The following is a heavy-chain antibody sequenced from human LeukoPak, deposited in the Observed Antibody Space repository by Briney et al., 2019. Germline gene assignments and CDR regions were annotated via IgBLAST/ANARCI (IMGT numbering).Heavy chain of an antibody. CDR2: IIPIFGTA. Sequence: ASVKASCKASGGTFSSYAISWVRQAPGQGLEWMGGIIPIFGTANYAQKFQGRVTITADKSTSTAYMELSSLRSEDTAVYYCARGYDILTGYEDDAFDIWGQGTMVTVSS. CDR1: GGTFSSYA. D-gene: IGHD3-9*01. J-gene: IGHJ3*02. V-gene: IGHV1-69*06. CDR3: ARGYDILTGYEDDAFDI.